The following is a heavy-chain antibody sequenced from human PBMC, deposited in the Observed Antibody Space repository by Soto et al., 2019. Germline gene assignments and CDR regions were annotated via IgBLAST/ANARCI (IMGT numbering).Heavy chain of an antibody. D-gene: IGHD3-22*01. V-gene: IGHV3-30-3*01. J-gene: IGHJ1*01. CDR2: ISNDGTST. CDR1: RFMFSTYV. Sequence: QVQLVESGGGVVQSGRSLRLSCAASRFMFSTYVMHWVRQTPDTGLEWVAGISNDGTSTHYPDSVKGRFTISRDNSKNTLYLQRDSLSGEDSAVYYCAREDLSSGHAGTFYHWGQGTLVSVSS. CDR3: AREDLSSGHAGTFYH.